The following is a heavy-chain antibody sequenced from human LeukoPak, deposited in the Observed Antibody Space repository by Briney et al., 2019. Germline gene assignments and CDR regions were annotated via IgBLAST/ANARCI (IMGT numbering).Heavy chain of an antibody. Sequence: SETLSLTCAVYGGSFSGYYWSWIRQPPGKGLEWIGEINHSGSTNYNPSLKSRVTISVDTSKNQFSLKLSSVTAADTAVYYCAREPYSSSWRVWFDPWGQGTLVTVSS. V-gene: IGHV4-34*01. D-gene: IGHD6-13*01. J-gene: IGHJ5*02. CDR3: AREPYSSSWRVWFDP. CDR2: INHSGST. CDR1: GGSFSGYY.